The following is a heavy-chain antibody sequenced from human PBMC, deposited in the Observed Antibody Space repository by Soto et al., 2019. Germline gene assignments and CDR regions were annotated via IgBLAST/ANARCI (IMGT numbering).Heavy chain of an antibody. D-gene: IGHD3-10*01. Sequence: GGSLRLSCAASGFTFSSYGMHWVRQAPGKGLEWVAVIWYDGSNKYYADSVKGRFTISRDNSKNTLYLQMNSLRAEDTAVYYCARDWGGSGSLSHYYYGMDVWGQGTTVTVSS. CDR3: ARDWGGSGSLSHYYYGMDV. CDR2: IWYDGSNK. J-gene: IGHJ6*02. CDR1: GFTFSSYG. V-gene: IGHV3-33*01.